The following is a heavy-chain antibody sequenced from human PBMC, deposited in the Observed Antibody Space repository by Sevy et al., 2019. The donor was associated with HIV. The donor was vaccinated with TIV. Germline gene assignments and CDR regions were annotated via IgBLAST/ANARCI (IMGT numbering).Heavy chain of an antibody. CDR1: GFTFTEFV. Sequence: GGSLRLSCAASGFTFTEFVMSWVRQAPGKRLEWVSTINSGGGSTYYADSVKGRFTISRDNSQNTLDLQMNSLRAEDTAVYYCAKDVVGGYYDSSGYSDHWGQGILVTVSS. CDR2: INSGGGST. D-gene: IGHD3-22*01. V-gene: IGHV3-23*01. CDR3: AKDVVGGYYDSSGYSDH. J-gene: IGHJ4*02.